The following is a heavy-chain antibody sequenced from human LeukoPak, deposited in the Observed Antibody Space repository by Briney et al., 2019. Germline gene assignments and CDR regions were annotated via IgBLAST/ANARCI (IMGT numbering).Heavy chain of an antibody. CDR3: AGTRWHYYNMDV. V-gene: IGHV4-34*01. CDR1: GGSFSGYY. CDR2: INHSGST. D-gene: IGHD5-24*01. Sequence: PSETLSLTCAVYGGSFSGYYWSWIRQPPGKGLEWIGEINHSGSTKYNPSLKSRVTISADTSKNQFSLKLSSVTAADTAVYYCAGTRWHYYNMDVWGQGTTVTVSS. J-gene: IGHJ6*02.